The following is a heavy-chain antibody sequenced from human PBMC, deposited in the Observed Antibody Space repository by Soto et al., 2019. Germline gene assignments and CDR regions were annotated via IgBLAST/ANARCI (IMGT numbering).Heavy chain of an antibody. CDR2: IKRSSDGGPT. Sequence: EMHLVESGGGVVEPGGSLRLSCAASGFSFSYAWMHWVRQAPGKGLEWVGLIKRSSDGGPTLYAAPVKDRFTISRDDSKNTVYLQMNSLKIEDTAMYYCTTLRHFDPWGQGTLVTVSP. CDR1: GFSFSYAW. V-gene: IGHV3-15*07. J-gene: IGHJ5*02. D-gene: IGHD6-25*01. CDR3: TTLRHFDP.